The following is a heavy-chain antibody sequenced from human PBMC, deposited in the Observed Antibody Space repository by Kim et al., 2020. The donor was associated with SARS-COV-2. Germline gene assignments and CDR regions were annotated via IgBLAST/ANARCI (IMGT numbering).Heavy chain of an antibody. CDR3: AKERVVPATGDAFDI. J-gene: IGHJ3*02. CDR1: GFTFSLYA. V-gene: IGHV3-23*01. D-gene: IGHD2-21*02. Sequence: GGSLRLSCTASGFTFSLYAMTWVRHSPGKGLEWVSTIAAGGDSTYYADSVKGRFTISRDNSKNMLYLQMNSLGAEDTAVDHCAKERVVPATGDAFDIWGLGTIVTVSS. CDR2: IAAGGDST.